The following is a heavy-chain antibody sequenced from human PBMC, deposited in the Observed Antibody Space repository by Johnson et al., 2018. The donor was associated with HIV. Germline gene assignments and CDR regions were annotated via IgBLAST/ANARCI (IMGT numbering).Heavy chain of an antibody. J-gene: IGHJ3*02. Sequence: VQLVESGGGVVRPGGSLRLSCAASGFTFDDYGMTWVRQGPGKGLEWVSGINWNGGSTGYAASVKGRFLFSRDNARNSLYLQMNSLRPEDTALYYCAKDLTWEMQDAFDIWGQGTMVTVSS. CDR2: INWNGGST. CDR1: GFTFDDYG. V-gene: IGHV3-20*04. D-gene: IGHD1-26*01. CDR3: AKDLTWEMQDAFDI.